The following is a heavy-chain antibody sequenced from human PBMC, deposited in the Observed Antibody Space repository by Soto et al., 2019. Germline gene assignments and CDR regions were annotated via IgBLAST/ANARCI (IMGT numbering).Heavy chain of an antibody. J-gene: IGHJ4*02. CDR3: ARGSHYYDSSGYYPSFDY. V-gene: IGHV4-31*03. CDR1: GGSISSGGYY. Sequence: QVQLQESGPGLVKPSQTLSLTCTVSGGSISSGGYYWSWIRQHPGKGLEWIGYIYYSGSTYYNPXXKSRVTISVDXXKXQXXLKLSSVTAADTAVYYCARGSHYYDSSGYYPSFDYWGQGTLVTVSS. CDR2: IYYSGST. D-gene: IGHD3-22*01.